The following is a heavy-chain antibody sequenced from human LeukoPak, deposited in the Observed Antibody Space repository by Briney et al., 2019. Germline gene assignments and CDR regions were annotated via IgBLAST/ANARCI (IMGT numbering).Heavy chain of an antibody. Sequence: ASVKVSCKVSGYTLTELSMHWVRQAPGKGLEWMGGFDPEDGETIYAQKFQSRVTMTEDTSTDTAYMELSSLRSEDTAVYYCATVKSGWDNYYGMDVWGQGTTVTVSS. D-gene: IGHD6-19*01. V-gene: IGHV1-24*01. CDR3: ATVKSGWDNYYGMDV. CDR2: FDPEDGET. CDR1: GYTLTELS. J-gene: IGHJ6*02.